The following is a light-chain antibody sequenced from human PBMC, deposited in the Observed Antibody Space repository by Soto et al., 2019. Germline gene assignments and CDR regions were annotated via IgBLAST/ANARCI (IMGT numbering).Light chain of an antibody. J-gene: IGKJ1*01. CDR2: LGS. CDR3: MQPLHTPWT. CDR1: QSLLHSNGYNY. V-gene: IGKV2-28*01. Sequence: DIVMPQSPLSLPVTPGEPASISCRSSQSLLHSNGYNYLDWYLQKSGQSPQLLIYLGSTRASGVPDRFNGSGSGTDFTLKIRRVEAEDVGVYYCMQPLHTPWTFGQGTKV.